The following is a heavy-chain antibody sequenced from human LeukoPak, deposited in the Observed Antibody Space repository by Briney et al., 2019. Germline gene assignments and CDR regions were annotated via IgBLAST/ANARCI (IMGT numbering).Heavy chain of an antibody. D-gene: IGHD3-9*01. CDR2: IYYSGST. J-gene: IGHJ6*02. V-gene: IGHV4-59*08. CDR1: GGSISSYY. Sequence: SETLSLTCTVSGGSISSYYWSWIRQPPGKGLEWIGYIYYSGSTNYNPSLKSRVTISVDTSKNQFSLKLSSVTAADTAVYYCARLKLDILTGYYLDYYGMDVWGQGTTVTVSS. CDR3: ARLKLDILTGYYLDYYGMDV.